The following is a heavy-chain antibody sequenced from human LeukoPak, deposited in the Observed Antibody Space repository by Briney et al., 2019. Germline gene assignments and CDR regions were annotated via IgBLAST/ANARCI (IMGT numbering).Heavy chain of an antibody. Sequence: GRSLRLSCAASGFSFSDFFMSWIRQAPGKGLEWVSYISSGGDTIYYADSVKGRFTISRDNAKNTLYLQMNSLRAEDTAVYYCAKDLTVVVVAATNDYWGQGTLVTVSS. V-gene: IGHV3-11*04. CDR1: GFSFSDFF. D-gene: IGHD2-15*01. CDR2: ISSGGDTI. J-gene: IGHJ4*02. CDR3: AKDLTVVVVAATNDY.